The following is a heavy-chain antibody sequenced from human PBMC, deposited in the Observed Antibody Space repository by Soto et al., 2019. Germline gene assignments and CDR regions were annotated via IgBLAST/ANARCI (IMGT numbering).Heavy chain of an antibody. J-gene: IGHJ4*02. CDR2: IYHSGST. V-gene: IGHV4-30-2*01. D-gene: IGHD4-17*01. CDR1: GGSISSGGYS. CDR3: ARSQTTVTSYDY. Sequence: SETLSLTCAVSGGSISSGGYSWSWIRQLPGKGLEWIGYIYHSGSTYYNPSLKSRVTISVDRSKNQFSLKLSSVTAADTAVYYCARSQTTVTSYDYRGQGTLVTVSS.